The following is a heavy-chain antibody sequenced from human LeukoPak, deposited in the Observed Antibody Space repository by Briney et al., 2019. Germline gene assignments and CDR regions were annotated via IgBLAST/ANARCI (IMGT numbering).Heavy chain of an antibody. D-gene: IGHD3-22*01. CDR2: ISGSGGST. Sequence: GGSLRLSCAASGFTFSSYAMSWVRQAPGKGLEWVSAISGSGGSTYYADSVKGWFTISRDNSKNTLYLQMNSLRAEDTAVYYCAKANYYDSSGYDYWGQGTLVTVSS. CDR1: GFTFSSYA. CDR3: AKANYYDSSGYDY. J-gene: IGHJ4*02. V-gene: IGHV3-23*01.